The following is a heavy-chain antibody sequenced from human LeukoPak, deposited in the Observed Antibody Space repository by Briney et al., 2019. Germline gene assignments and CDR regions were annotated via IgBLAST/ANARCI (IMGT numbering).Heavy chain of an antibody. D-gene: IGHD3-22*01. Sequence: GGSLRLSCVASGFIFGDYWMRWVRQAPGKGLEWVATINQNGGVKYYVDSVKGRFTISRDNSKNTLYLQMNSLRAEDTAVYYCATKYYYDSSGFHFDYWGQGTLVTVSS. CDR1: GFIFGDYW. CDR3: ATKYYYDSSGFHFDY. J-gene: IGHJ4*02. CDR2: INQNGGVK. V-gene: IGHV3-7*03.